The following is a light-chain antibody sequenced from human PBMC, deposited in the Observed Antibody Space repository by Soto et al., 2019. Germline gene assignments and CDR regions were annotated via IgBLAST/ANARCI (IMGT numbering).Light chain of an antibody. J-gene: IGLJ2*01. CDR3: SSYTGTNSLVV. CDR2: DVS. Sequence: QSALTQPATVSGSPGQSIAISCTGTSSDLGAYNYVSWYQQHPGKAPKLMIYDVSDRPSGISTRFSGSKSGNTASLTISVLQAEDEAAYYCSSYTGTNSLVVFGGGTKLTVL. V-gene: IGLV2-14*03. CDR1: SSDLGAYNY.